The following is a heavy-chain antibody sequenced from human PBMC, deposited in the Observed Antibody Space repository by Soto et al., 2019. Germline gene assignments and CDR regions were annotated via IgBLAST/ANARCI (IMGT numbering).Heavy chain of an antibody. D-gene: IGHD6-13*01. V-gene: IGHV1-18*01. CDR1: GYTFTSYG. Sequence: QVQLVQSGAEVKKPGASVKVSCKASGYTFTSYGISWVRQAPGQGLEWMGWISAYNGNTNYAQKLQGRVTMTTDTSTGPAYMELRRLRSDDTAVYYCARESSSSGHDYWGQGTLVTVSS. CDR3: ARESSSSGHDY. CDR2: ISAYNGNT. J-gene: IGHJ4*02.